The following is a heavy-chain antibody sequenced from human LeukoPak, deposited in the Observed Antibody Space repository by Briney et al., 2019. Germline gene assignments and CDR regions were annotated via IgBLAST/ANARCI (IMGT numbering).Heavy chain of an antibody. CDR2: INPNSGGT. J-gene: IGHJ5*02. Sequence: ASVKVSCKASGYTFTGYYMHWVRQAPGQGLEWMGWINPNSGGTNYAQKFQGRVTMTRDTSISTAYMELSRLRSADTAVYYCARKDCSSTSCPKKAFDPWGQGTLVTVSS. D-gene: IGHD2-2*01. CDR3: ARKDCSSTSCPKKAFDP. CDR1: GYTFTGYY. V-gene: IGHV1-2*02.